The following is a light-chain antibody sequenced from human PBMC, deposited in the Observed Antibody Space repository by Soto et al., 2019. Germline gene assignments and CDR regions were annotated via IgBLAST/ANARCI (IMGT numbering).Light chain of an antibody. V-gene: IGKV3-11*01. J-gene: IGKJ1*01. CDR1: QSVSSY. CDR3: QQRSNWT. CDR2: DAS. Sequence: ATLSCRASQSVSSYLAWYQQKPGQAPRLLIYDASDRATGIPARFSGSGSGTDFTLTISSLEPEDFAVYYCQQRSNWTFGQGTKVDIK.